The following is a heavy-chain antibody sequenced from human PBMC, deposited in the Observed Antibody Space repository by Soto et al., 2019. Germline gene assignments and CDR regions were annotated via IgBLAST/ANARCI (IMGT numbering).Heavy chain of an antibody. J-gene: IGHJ4*02. CDR2: IWYDGSNK. CDR3: ARERGRGYSYGLLGY. CDR1: GFTFSSYG. V-gene: IGHV3-33*01. D-gene: IGHD5-18*01. Sequence: GGSLRLSCAASGFTFSSYGMHWVRQAPGKGLEWVAVIWYDGSNKYYADSVKGRFTISRDNSKNTLYLQMNSLRAEDTAVYYCARERGRGYSYGLLGYWGQGTLVTVSS.